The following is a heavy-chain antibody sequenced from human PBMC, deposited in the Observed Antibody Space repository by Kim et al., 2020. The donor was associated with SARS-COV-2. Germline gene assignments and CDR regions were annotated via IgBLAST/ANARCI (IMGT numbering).Heavy chain of an antibody. D-gene: IGHD6-13*01. J-gene: IGHJ4*02. CDR3: ARGPIAAAGRHYYFDY. V-gene: IGHV3-48*03. Sequence: SVKGGFTISRDNAKNSLYLQMNSLRAEDTAVYYCARGPIAAAGRHYYFDYWGQGTLVTVSS.